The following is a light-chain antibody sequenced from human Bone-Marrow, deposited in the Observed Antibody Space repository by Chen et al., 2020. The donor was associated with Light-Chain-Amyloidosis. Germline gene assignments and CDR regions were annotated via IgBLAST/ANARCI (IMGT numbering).Light chain of an antibody. Sequence: DIQMTQSPSSLSASVGDRVTITCRASQGISKYLAWYQQKPGKVPKLLISAASALQSGVPSRFSVSASMTDFTLTISSLQPEDVATYYCQIHNSAGFTFGPGTKVDIK. CDR1: QGISKY. V-gene: IGKV1-27*01. J-gene: IGKJ3*01. CDR2: AAS. CDR3: QIHNSAGFT.